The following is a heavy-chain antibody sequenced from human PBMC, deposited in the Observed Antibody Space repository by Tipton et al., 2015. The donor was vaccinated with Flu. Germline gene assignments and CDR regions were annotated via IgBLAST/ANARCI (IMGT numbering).Heavy chain of an antibody. V-gene: IGHV3-48*03. CDR2: ISSSGDIV. CDR3: ARDPRSAYYFDY. J-gene: IGHJ4*02. CDR1: GFPFSSYE. Sequence: VQLVQSGGGLVQPGGSLRLSCAASGFPFSSYEMNWVRQAPGKGLEWISYISSSGDIVYHADSVKGRFTISRDNAKNSLYLQMDSLRAEDTAVYYCARDPRSAYYFDYWGQGILVTASS.